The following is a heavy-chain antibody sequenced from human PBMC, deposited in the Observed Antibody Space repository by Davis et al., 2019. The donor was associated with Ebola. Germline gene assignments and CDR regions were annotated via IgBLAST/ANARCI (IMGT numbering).Heavy chain of an antibody. D-gene: IGHD3-22*01. CDR2: ISGSGGST. J-gene: IGHJ3*02. Sequence: GESLKISCAASGFTFSSYAMSWVHQAPGKGLEWVSAISGSGGSTYYADSVKGRFTISRDNSKNTLYLQMNSLRAEDTAVYYCAKVFINYYDSSGYYLDAFDIWGQGTMVTVSS. CDR1: GFTFSSYA. V-gene: IGHV3-23*01. CDR3: AKVFINYYDSSGYYLDAFDI.